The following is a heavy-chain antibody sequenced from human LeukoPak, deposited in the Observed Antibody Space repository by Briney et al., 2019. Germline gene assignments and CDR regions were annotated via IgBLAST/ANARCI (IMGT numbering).Heavy chain of an antibody. CDR2: MNPNSGNT. CDR3: ARGRGYCSGGSCVGWFDP. Sequence: ASVTVPCRASGYTFTSYDINWVRQATGQGLEWMGWMNPNSGNTGYAQKFQGRVTMTRNTSISTAYMELSSLRSEDTAVYYCARGRGYCSGGSCVGWFDPWGQGTLVTVSS. CDR1: GYTFTSYD. V-gene: IGHV1-8*01. J-gene: IGHJ5*02. D-gene: IGHD2-15*01.